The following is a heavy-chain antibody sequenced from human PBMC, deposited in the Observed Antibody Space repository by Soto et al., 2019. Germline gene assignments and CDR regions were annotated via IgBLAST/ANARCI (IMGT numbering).Heavy chain of an antibody. J-gene: IGHJ4*02. Sequence: PGVSLRLSCAASGFTFGTYGMHWVRQAPGKGLEWVAVIWYDGSNKYYADSVKGRFTISRDNSKNTLYLQMNSLRAEDTAVYYCARDSRGYNAYDYNWGQGTLVTVSS. CDR3: ARDSRGYNAYDYN. D-gene: IGHD5-12*01. CDR1: GFTFGTYG. CDR2: IWYDGSNK. V-gene: IGHV3-33*01.